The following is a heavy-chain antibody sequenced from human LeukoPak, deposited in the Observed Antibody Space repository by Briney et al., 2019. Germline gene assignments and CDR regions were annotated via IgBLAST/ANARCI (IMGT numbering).Heavy chain of an antibody. CDR3: ARAGLYDFWSGYEKQNAFDI. CDR2: IYYSGST. D-gene: IGHD3-3*01. J-gene: IGHJ3*02. CDR1: GGSISSYY. Sequence: SETLSLTRTVSGGSISSYYWSWIRQPPGKGLEWIGYIYYSGSTNYNPSLKSRVTISVHTSTNQFSLKLSSLTAADTAVYYCARAGLYDFWSGYEKQNAFDIWGQGTMVTVSS. V-gene: IGHV4-59*01.